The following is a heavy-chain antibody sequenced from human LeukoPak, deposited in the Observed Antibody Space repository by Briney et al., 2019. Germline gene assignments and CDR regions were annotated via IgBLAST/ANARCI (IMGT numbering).Heavy chain of an antibody. J-gene: IGHJ4*02. CDR2: IKQDGSEK. Sequence: GGSLRLSCEASGFTFSLYWISWVRQAPGKGLEWVANIKQDGSEKYYVDSVKGRFTISRDNAKNSLYLQMNSLRAYDTAVYYCARDGDTSGYTDWGQGTLVTVSS. CDR3: ARDGDTSGYTD. V-gene: IGHV3-7*01. CDR1: GFTFSLYW. D-gene: IGHD3-22*01.